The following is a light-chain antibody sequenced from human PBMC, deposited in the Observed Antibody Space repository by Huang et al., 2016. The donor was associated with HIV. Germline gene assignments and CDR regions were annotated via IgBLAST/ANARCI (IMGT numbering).Light chain of an antibody. CDR1: QGVRTN. Sequence: EIVMTQYQATLSVSPGERATLSCRASQGVRTNLAWYQQKPGQAPRLIIYGAFTRAPGIPDRCSGSGSWTEFTLTISSLQTEDVAVYYCQEYNKWPDFTFGPGTKVDV. CDR3: QEYNKWPDFT. V-gene: IGKV3-15*01. CDR2: GAF. J-gene: IGKJ3*01.